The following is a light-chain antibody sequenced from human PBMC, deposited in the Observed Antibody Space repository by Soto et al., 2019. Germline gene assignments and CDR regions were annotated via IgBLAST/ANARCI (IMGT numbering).Light chain of an antibody. CDR2: GVS. V-gene: IGKV3-20*01. CDR3: QQYGSSPLIS. Sequence: EIVLTQSPGTLSLSPGERATLSCMASQSVSGNYLSWYQQKPGQAPRLLIYGVSGRATGIPDRFSGSGSGTDFTLTISRLEPEDFAVYYCQQYGSSPLISFGQGTRMEI. J-gene: IGKJ5*01. CDR1: QSVSGNY.